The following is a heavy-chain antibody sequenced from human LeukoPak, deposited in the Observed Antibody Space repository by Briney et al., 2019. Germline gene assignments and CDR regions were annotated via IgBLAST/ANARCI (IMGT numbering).Heavy chain of an antibody. CDR2: ISGSVGST. J-gene: IGHJ4*02. CDR3: ARRGYSTYDY. D-gene: IGHD6-13*01. Sequence: GGSLRLSCAASGFTFSSYAMSWVRQAPGKGLEWVSDISGSVGSTYYADSVKGRFTISRDNAKNSLYLQMNSLRAEDTALYYCARRGYSTYDYWGQGTLVTVSS. CDR1: GFTFSSYA. V-gene: IGHV3-23*01.